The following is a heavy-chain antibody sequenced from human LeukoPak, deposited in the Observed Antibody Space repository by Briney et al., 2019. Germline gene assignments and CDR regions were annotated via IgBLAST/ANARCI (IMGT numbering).Heavy chain of an antibody. V-gene: IGHV3-23*01. Sequence: GGSLRLSCAASGFTFYNSGMGWVRQAPRKGLEGVSAISDIGGLTFYADSVKGRFTISRNDSKNTLYLQMNSLKAEDTAVYYCAIEQWELKYWGQGTLVTVSS. CDR3: AIEQWELKY. CDR1: GFTFYNSG. D-gene: IGHD1-26*01. J-gene: IGHJ4*02. CDR2: ISDIGGLT.